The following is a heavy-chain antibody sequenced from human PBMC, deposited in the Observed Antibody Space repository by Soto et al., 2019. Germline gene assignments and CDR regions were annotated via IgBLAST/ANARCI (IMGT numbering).Heavy chain of an antibody. J-gene: IGHJ6*02. D-gene: IGHD6-13*01. CDR2: IYYSGST. CDR1: GVSIISYC. CDR3: ASSNIAAAGFYYYGMDV. Sequence: LETLPLTCTVSGVSIISYCWILVRQPPGKGLEWIGYIYYSGSTNYNPSLKSRVTISVDTSKNQFSLKLSSVTAADTAVYYCASSNIAAAGFYYYGMDVWGRGATVTVSS. V-gene: IGHV4-59*01.